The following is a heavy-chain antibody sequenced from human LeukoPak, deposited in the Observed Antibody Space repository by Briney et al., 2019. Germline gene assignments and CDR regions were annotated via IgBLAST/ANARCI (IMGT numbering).Heavy chain of an antibody. Sequence: TGGSLRLSCAASGFTVSSNYMSWVRQAPGKGLEWVSVIYSGGSTYYADSVKGRFTISRDNSKNTLYLQMNSLRAEDTAVYYCARDLLGFFDYWGQGTLVTVSS. CDR1: GFTVSSNY. CDR2: IYSGGST. V-gene: IGHV3-53*01. J-gene: IGHJ4*02. CDR3: ARDLLGFFDY.